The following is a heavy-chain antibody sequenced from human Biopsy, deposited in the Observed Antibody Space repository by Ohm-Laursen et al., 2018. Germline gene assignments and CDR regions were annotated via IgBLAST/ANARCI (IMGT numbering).Heavy chain of an antibody. J-gene: IGHJ4*02. CDR1: GGSISGYY. CDR3: ARVVGTATGFDQ. V-gene: IGHV4-59*01. D-gene: IGHD1-26*01. Sequence: TLSLTCSISGGSISGYYWNWIRQSPGKGLEWIGYIWSSGTTDYNPPLQSRVSMSLELSTDQFSLKVDSVTAADTAVYYCARVVGTATGFDQWGQGIPVTVSS. CDR2: IWSSGTT.